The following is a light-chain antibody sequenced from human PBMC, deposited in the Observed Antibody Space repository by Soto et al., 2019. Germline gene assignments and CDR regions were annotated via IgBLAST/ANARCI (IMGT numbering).Light chain of an antibody. J-gene: IGLJ1*01. Sequence: QSALTQPASVSGSPGQSISISCTGTSSDVGGYNYVSWYQHQPGKAPKLVIFDVSGRPSGISNRFSGSKSGNTASLTISGLRPEHEADYYCSSHTDFNLYVFGTGTKVTVL. CDR1: SSDVGGYNY. CDR3: SSHTDFNLYV. V-gene: IGLV2-14*03. CDR2: DVS.